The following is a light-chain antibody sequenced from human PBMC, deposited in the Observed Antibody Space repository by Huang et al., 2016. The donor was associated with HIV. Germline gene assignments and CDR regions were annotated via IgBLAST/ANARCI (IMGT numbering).Light chain of an antibody. V-gene: IGKV4-1*01. J-gene: IGKJ4*01. CDR3: QQYFDLPLT. CDR2: WAS. Sequence: IVMSQSPQSQSLGDRATINCTSSQTVLYDYNSKNYLAWYQQKAGQPPKLLIYWASVRESGVSDRFTGSGSGTDFTLTIDNLQPDDGAVYTCQQYFDLPLTFGGGTTVEI. CDR1: QTVLYDYNSKNY.